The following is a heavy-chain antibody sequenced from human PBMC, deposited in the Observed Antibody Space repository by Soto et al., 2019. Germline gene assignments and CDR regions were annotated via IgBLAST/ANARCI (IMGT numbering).Heavy chain of an antibody. V-gene: IGHV4-31*02. D-gene: IGHD2-2*01. CDR3: ARNLPAATSEVVFDY. CDR1: GFTFSSYA. CDR2: IHSSGSP. J-gene: IGHJ4*02. Sequence: LRLSCAASGFTFSSYAMSWIRQHPGKGLEWIGYIHSSGSPFYNPSLKSRVSISVDTSKKQFSLNLKSVTAADSAVYYCARNLPAATSEVVFDYWGQGTLVTVSS.